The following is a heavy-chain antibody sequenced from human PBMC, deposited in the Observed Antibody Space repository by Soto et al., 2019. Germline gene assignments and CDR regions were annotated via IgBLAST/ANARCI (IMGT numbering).Heavy chain of an antibody. V-gene: IGHV4-59*01. Sequence: PTEALSVTCSVSGGSISVSYWSWIRQSPGKGLEWLGYVYYTGSTNYSPSLMSRVSISVDTSKNEFSLRLSSVTAADTAVYFCARSVAVPGAHIDYWGQGTKVTVSS. D-gene: IGHD6-19*01. CDR1: GGSISVSY. J-gene: IGHJ4*02. CDR2: VYYTGST. CDR3: ARSVAVPGAHIDY.